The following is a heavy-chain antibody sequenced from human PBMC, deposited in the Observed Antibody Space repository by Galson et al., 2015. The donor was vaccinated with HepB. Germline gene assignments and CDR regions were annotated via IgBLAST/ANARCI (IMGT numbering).Heavy chain of an antibody. CDR1: GDTFNSSA. CDR2: IIPLLGIP. D-gene: IGHD5-12*01. Sequence: SVKVSCKASGDTFNSSAITWVRQAPGQGLEWMGGIIPLLGIPNYAQKFQGRVTITADISTSTAHMELSSLRSEDTAAFYCASGPGLEYSGYDFYCDSWGQGTLVTVSS. CDR3: ASGPGLEYSGYDFYCDS. J-gene: IGHJ4*02. V-gene: IGHV1-69*10.